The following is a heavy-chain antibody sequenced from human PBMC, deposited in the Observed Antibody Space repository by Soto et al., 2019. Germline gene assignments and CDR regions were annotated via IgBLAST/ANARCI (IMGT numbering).Heavy chain of an antibody. D-gene: IGHD4-4*01. CDR2: IYQSGST. CDR1: GVSINTGGYS. CDR3: ARGDYNDYFDF. J-gene: IGHJ4*02. V-gene: IGHV4-30-2*06. Sequence: QVQLQEPGPGLVKPSQTLSLTCAVSGVSINTGGYSWNWIRQSPGKALEWMGHIYQSGSTYYKPSHKGRITISVDMSNNDFSLEVTSVTPADTAVYFCARGDYNDYFDFWGQGALVTVSS.